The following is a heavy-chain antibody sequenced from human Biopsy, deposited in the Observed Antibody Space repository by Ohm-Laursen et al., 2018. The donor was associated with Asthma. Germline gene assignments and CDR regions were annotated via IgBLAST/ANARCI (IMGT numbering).Heavy chain of an antibody. CDR3: ASGRTSLQGESLI. Sequence: SVKVSCNASGVALSGYTFEWVRQARGLGLEWIAWIVFASGATNYAQNFQDRLTVTRDMSAGSVSMELRGLSSTDTAVYYCASGRTSLQGESLIWGQGTLVSVSS. D-gene: IGHD3-10*01. CDR2: IVFASGAT. CDR1: GVALSGYT. V-gene: IGHV1-58*01. J-gene: IGHJ4*01.